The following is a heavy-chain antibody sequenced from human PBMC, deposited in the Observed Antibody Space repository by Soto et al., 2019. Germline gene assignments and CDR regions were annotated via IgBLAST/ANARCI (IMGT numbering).Heavy chain of an antibody. CDR1: GYTFSDCR. CDR2: INPSGGAT. CDR3: ARDGPHRWIDY. Sequence: ASVKVSCKASGYTFSDCRMHWVRQAPGQGLEWMGIINPSGGATTYAQKFQGRVTMTRDTSTSTVYMDLSSLTSEDTAVYYCARDGPHRWIDYWGQGTLVTVSS. J-gene: IGHJ4*02. V-gene: IGHV1-46*01.